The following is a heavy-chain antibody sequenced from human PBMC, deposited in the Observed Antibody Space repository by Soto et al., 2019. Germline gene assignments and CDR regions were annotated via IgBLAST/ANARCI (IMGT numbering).Heavy chain of an antibody. CDR1: GYTFSDCR. CDR2: INPSGGAT. CDR3: ARDGPHRWIDY. Sequence: ASVKVSCKASGYTFSDCRMHWVRQAPGQGLEWMGIINPSGGATTYAQKFQGRVTMTRDTSTSTVYMDLSSLTSEDTAVYYCARDGPHRWIDYWGQGTLVTVSS. J-gene: IGHJ4*02. V-gene: IGHV1-46*01.